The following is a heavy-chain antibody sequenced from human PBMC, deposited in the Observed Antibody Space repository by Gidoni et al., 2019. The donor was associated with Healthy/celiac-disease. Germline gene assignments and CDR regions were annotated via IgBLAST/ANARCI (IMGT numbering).Heavy chain of an antibody. D-gene: IGHD6-13*01. CDR1: GFSPSHARMG. CDR3: ARIAIAAAGTAFDY. CDR2: IFSNDEK. J-gene: IGHJ4*02. Sequence: QVTLKESGPVLVKPSETLTLTCTVSGFSPSHARMGVSWIRQPPGKALEWLAHIFSNDEKSYSTSLKSRLTISKDTSKSQVVLTMTNMDPVDTATYYCARIAIAAAGTAFDYWGQGTLVTVSS. V-gene: IGHV2-26*01.